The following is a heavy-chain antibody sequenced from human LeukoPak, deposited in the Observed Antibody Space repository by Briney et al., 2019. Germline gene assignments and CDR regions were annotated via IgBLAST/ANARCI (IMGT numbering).Heavy chain of an antibody. CDR2: ISSTGSPT. CDR1: GFTFSSYS. Sequence: PGEPLRLSCAASGFTFSSYSINWVRQAPGKGLEWVSYISSTGSPTYYADSVKGRFTIARDNAKNSLHLQLNSLRDRDTAVYYCVRDPCSSPGCAYWYFDLWGHGTQVTVSS. J-gene: IGHJ2*01. CDR3: VRDPCSSPGCAYWYFDL. D-gene: IGHD2-2*01. V-gene: IGHV3-48*02.